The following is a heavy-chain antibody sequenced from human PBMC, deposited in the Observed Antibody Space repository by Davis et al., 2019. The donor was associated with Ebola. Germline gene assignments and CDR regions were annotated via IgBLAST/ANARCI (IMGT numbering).Heavy chain of an antibody. J-gene: IGHJ6*02. CDR1: GFTFSSYW. V-gene: IGHV3-7*01. Sequence: GESLKISCAASGFTFSSYWMSWVRQAPGKGLEWVANIKQDGSEKYYVDSVKGRFTISRDNVKNSVYLQMNSLRDEDTAVYYCARDRDGDYYYYGIDVWGQGTTVTVSS. CDR3: ARDRDGDYYYYGIDV. D-gene: IGHD4-17*01. CDR2: IKQDGSEK.